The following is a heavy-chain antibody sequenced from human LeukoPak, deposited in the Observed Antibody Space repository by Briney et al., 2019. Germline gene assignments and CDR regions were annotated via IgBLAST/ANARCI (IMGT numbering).Heavy chain of an antibody. CDR2: INSDGSST. CDR3: ARDRDYYGSGSSFDP. D-gene: IGHD3-10*01. CDR1: GFTFSSYW. Sequence: QSGGSLRLSCAASGFTFSSYWMHWVRQAPGKGLVWVSRINSDGSSTSYADSVKGRFTISRDNAKNTLYLQMNSLRAEDTAVYYCARDRDYYGSGSSFDPWGQGTLVTVSS. J-gene: IGHJ5*02. V-gene: IGHV3-74*01.